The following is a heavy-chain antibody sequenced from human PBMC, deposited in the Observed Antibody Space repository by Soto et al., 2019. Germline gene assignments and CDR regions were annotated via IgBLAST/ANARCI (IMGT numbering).Heavy chain of an antibody. J-gene: IGHJ4*02. CDR1: GFTFSNHG. Sequence: QVQLVESGGGVVQPGRSLRLSCAASGFTFSNHGMHWVRQAPGKRLEWVAVIWNDGNSKYYGDSVRGRFTISRDNYKNTLDLQMVSLIAEDTAVYYCARGIIGDSSGAIDHWGQGTLVTVSS. D-gene: IGHD6-19*01. CDR3: ARGIIGDSSGAIDH. V-gene: IGHV3-33*01. CDR2: IWNDGNSK.